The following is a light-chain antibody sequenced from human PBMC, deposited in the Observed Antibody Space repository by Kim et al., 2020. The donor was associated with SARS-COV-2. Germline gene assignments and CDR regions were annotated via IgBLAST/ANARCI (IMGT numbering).Light chain of an antibody. CDR2: AAS. CDR1: QSISSY. V-gene: IGKV1-39*01. J-gene: IGKJ1*01. CDR3: QQSYSTPRK. Sequence: DIQMTQSPSSLSASVGDRVTITCRASQSISSYLNWYQQEPGKASKLLIYAASSLQSGVPSRFSSSGSGTDFTLTISSLQPEDFATYYCQQSYSTPRKFDQWTKVDIK.